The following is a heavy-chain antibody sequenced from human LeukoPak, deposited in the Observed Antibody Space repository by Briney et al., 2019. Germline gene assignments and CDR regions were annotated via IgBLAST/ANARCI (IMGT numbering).Heavy chain of an antibody. Sequence: PSETLSLTCTVSGGSISSYYWSWIRRPPGKGLEWIGYIYYSGSTNYNPSLKSRVTISVDTSKNQFSLKLSSVTAADTAVYYCARRDYGAYFDYWGRGTLVTVSS. D-gene: IGHD4-17*01. V-gene: IGHV4-59*08. CDR3: ARRDYGAYFDY. CDR1: GGSISSYY. CDR2: IYYSGST. J-gene: IGHJ4*02.